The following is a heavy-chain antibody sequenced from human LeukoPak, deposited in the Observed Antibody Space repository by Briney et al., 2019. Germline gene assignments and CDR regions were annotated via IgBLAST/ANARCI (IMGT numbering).Heavy chain of an antibody. CDR3: ARDRRSMVRGVNTLFDY. CDR1: GYTFTTYG. J-gene: IGHJ4*02. Sequence: GASVKVSCKASGYTFTTYGFSWVRQAPGQGLEWMGWISGYNGNINYAQKLQGRVTMTTDTSANTAYMELRSLRSDDTAVYYCARDRRSMVRGVNTLFDYWGQGTLVTVSS. V-gene: IGHV1-18*01. D-gene: IGHD3-10*01. CDR2: ISGYNGNI.